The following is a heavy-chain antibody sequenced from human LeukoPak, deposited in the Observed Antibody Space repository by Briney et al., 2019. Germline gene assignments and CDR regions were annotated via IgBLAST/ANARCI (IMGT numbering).Heavy chain of an antibody. CDR3: ARLNGPAITTFGGVTWLDH. V-gene: IGHV3-23*01. CDR2: ITANGGST. CDR1: GFSLSSYG. J-gene: IGHJ5*02. Sequence: PGGSLRLSCVASGFSLSSYGMSWVRQAPGKGLEGVSAITANGGSTYYAGSVQGRFTISKDNSKDTLYLQMNSLRAEDTAIYYCARLNGPAITTFGGVTWLDHWGQGTLVTVSS. D-gene: IGHD3-16*01.